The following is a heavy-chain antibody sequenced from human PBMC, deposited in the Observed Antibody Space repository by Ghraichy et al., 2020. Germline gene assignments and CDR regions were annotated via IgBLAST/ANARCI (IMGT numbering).Heavy chain of an antibody. D-gene: IGHD6-13*01. CDR1: GFTFSTYG. V-gene: IGHV3-30*18. CDR3: AKGALFEQQLIGAFDI. J-gene: IGHJ3*02. Sequence: GGSLRLSCAASGFTFSTYGMHWVRQAPGKGLEWVAVISYDGSNDYYADSVKGRFTISRDNSKDTLYLQMNSLRAEDTAVYYCAKGALFEQQLIGAFDIWGQGTMVTVPP. CDR2: ISYDGSND.